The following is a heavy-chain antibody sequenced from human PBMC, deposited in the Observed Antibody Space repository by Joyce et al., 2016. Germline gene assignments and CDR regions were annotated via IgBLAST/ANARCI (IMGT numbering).Heavy chain of an antibody. CDR3: AKWSETGMAYFDY. J-gene: IGHJ4*02. Sequence: QVQLEQSGAEVKKPGSSVKVSCRASGGTFSNSAFNWMRQAPGQGLEWMGGTNPLFGTADYARKFQGRITLTSDESTSTMDMELRSLRVEDTAVYYCAKWSETGMAYFDYWGQGTLVTVSS. CDR2: TNPLFGTA. D-gene: IGHD1-1*01. V-gene: IGHV1-69*01. CDR1: GGTFSNSA.